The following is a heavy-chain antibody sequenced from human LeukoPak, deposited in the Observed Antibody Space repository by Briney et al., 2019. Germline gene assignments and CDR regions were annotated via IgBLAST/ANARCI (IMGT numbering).Heavy chain of an antibody. V-gene: IGHV1-2*04. D-gene: IGHD3-22*01. CDR3: ARVGYYDSSGPYYFDY. J-gene: IGHJ4*02. Sequence: ASVKVSCKASGYTFTGYYMHWVRQAPGQGLEWTGWINPNSGGTNYAQKFQGWVTMTRDTSISTAYMELSRLRSDDTAVYYCARVGYYDSSGPYYFDYWGQGTLVTVSS. CDR1: GYTFTGYY. CDR2: INPNSGGT.